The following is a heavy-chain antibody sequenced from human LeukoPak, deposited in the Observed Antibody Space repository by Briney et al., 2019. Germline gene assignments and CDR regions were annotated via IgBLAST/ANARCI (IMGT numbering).Heavy chain of an antibody. CDR1: GGSISSYY. D-gene: IGHD3-22*01. CDR2: IYYSGST. J-gene: IGHJ3*01. V-gene: IGHV4-59*01. CDR3: ARAARYYYDTIGAFDV. Sequence: PSETLSLTCTVSGGSISSYYWGWIRQPPGKGLEWIGYIYYSGSTNYNPSLKSRVTISVDTSRNQFSLKLSSVTAADTAVYYCARAARYYYDTIGAFDVWGRGTMVTVSS.